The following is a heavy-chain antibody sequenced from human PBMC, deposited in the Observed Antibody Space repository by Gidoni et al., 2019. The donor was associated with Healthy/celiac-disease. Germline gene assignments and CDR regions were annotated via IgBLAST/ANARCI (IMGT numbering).Heavy chain of an antibody. V-gene: IGHV3-30*04. CDR3: ARGPSITMIPYYYYGMDV. Sequence: QVQLVESGGGVVQPGRSLRLSCAASGFTFSSYAMHWVRQAPGKGLEWVAVISYDGSNKYYADSVKGRLTISRDNSKNTLYLQMNSLRAEDTAVYYCARGPSITMIPYYYYGMDVWGQGTTVTVSS. D-gene: IGHD3-22*01. CDR1: GFTFSSYA. CDR2: ISYDGSNK. J-gene: IGHJ6*02.